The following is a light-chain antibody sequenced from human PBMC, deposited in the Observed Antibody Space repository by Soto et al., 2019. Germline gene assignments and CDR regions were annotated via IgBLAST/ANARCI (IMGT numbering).Light chain of an antibody. Sequence: QSVLTQPASVSGSPGQSITLSCTGTSSDIGAYHFVSWYQQHPGKAPKLMLYDVNIRPSGVSNRFSGSKSGNTASLTISGLQAEDEADYYCTSWTTSTTMIFGGGTKLTVL. J-gene: IGLJ2*01. CDR1: SSDIGAYHF. CDR3: TSWTTSTTMI. V-gene: IGLV2-14*03. CDR2: DVN.